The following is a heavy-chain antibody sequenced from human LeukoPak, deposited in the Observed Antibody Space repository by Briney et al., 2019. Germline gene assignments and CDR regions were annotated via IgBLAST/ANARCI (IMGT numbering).Heavy chain of an antibody. CDR3: ARETTGIAAAGRSPGFDY. D-gene: IGHD6-13*01. CDR1: GYTFTSYD. CDR2: MNPNSGNT. Sequence: ASVKVSCKASGYTFTSYDINWVRQATGQGLEWMGWMNPNSGNTGYAQKFQGRVTMTRNTSISTAYMELSSLRSEDTAVYYCARETTGIAAAGRSPGFDYWGQGILVTVSS. V-gene: IGHV1-8*01. J-gene: IGHJ4*02.